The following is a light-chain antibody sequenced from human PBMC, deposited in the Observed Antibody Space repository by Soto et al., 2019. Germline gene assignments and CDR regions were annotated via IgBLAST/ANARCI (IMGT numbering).Light chain of an antibody. CDR2: KAS. V-gene: IGKV1-5*03. CDR1: QSISSW. Sequence: DIQMTQSPSSVSASVGDRVTITCRASQSISSWLAWYQQKPGKAPKLLIYKASSLESGIPSRFSGSGSGTEFTLTIRGLKPDDFATYYCQQYNSYSTFGQGTKVDIK. CDR3: QQYNSYST. J-gene: IGKJ1*01.